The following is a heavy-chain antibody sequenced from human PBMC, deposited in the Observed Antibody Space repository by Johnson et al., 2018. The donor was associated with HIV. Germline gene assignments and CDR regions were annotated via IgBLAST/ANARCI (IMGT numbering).Heavy chain of an antibody. CDR1: GFTVSSNY. D-gene: IGHD2-15*01. V-gene: IGHV3-53*01. CDR2: IYSGGST. CDR3: ALGGSWYAFDI. Sequence: VQLVESGGGLIQPGGSLRLSCAASGFTVSSNYMSWVRQAPGKGLAWVSVIYSGGSTYYAYSVKGRFTISRDNSKNTLYLQLNSLRAEDTAVYYCALGGSWYAFDIWGQGTMVTVSS. J-gene: IGHJ3*02.